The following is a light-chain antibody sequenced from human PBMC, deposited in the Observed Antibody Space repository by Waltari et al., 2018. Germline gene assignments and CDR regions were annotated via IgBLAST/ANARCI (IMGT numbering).Light chain of an antibody. V-gene: IGLV2-23*02. CDR2: EVT. Sequence: QSALTQPASVSGSPGQSITISCTGTSSDVGTYNLVSWYQQHPGKAPKLMTYEVTNRPSGVSNRFSGSKSGNTASLTISGLQAEDEAEYYCCSFAGSSTYYVFGTGTKVTVL. CDR3: CSFAGSSTYYV. J-gene: IGLJ1*01. CDR1: SSDVGTYNL.